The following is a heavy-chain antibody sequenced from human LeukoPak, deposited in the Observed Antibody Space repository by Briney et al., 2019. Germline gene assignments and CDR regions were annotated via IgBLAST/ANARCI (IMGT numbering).Heavy chain of an antibody. J-gene: IGHJ3*02. CDR3: ARDCHVSSGYYYVGDAFDI. CDR1: GGSISSYY. Sequence: SETLSLTCTVSGGSISSYYWSWIRQPAGKGLEWIGRIYTSGSTNYNPSLKSRVTMSVDTSKNQFSLKLSSVTAADTAVYYCARDCHVSSGYYYVGDAFDIWGQGTMVTVSS. D-gene: IGHD3-22*01. CDR2: IYTSGST. V-gene: IGHV4-4*07.